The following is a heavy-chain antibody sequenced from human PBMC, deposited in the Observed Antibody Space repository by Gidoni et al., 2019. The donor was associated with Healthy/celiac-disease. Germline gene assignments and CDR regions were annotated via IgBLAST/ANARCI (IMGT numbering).Heavy chain of an antibody. Sequence: QVQLVESGGGVVQPGRSLRLSCAASGFTFSSYGLHWVRQAPGKGLELVAVISYDGSNKYYADSVKGRFTISRDNSKNTLYLQMNSLRAEDTAVYYCAKDTDYGDYRVGAKIYGYYYYGMDVWGQGTTVTVSS. CDR2: ISYDGSNK. CDR1: GFTFSSYG. CDR3: AKDTDYGDYRVGAKIYGYYYYGMDV. V-gene: IGHV3-30*18. J-gene: IGHJ6*02. D-gene: IGHD4-17*01.